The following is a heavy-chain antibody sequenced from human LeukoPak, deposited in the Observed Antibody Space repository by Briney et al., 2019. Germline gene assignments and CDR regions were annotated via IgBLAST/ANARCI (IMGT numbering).Heavy chain of an antibody. CDR3: AKDGSYSSSWLDY. V-gene: IGHV3-9*03. CDR1: GFTFDDYA. Sequence: GGSLRLSCAASGFTFDDYAMHWVRHAPGKGLEWVSGISWNSGSIGYADSVKGRFTISRDNAKNSLYLQMNSLRAEDMALYYCAKDGSYSSSWLDYWGQGTLVTVSS. J-gene: IGHJ4*02. D-gene: IGHD6-13*01. CDR2: ISWNSGSI.